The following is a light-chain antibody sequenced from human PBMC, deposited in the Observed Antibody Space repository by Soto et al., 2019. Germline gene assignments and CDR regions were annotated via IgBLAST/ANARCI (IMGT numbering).Light chain of an antibody. J-gene: IGKJ4*01. V-gene: IGKV3-11*01. CDR1: QSVGTT. CDR2: DAS. CDR3: KQRHAGQLT. Sequence: VLRQYPASVSCAPEARATLSCRASQSVGTTLAWYQQKPGQAPRRLINDASNRATDIPARFSGSGSGTDFTLTISSLAPEEAAGYYCKQRHAGQLTFVGESKWE.